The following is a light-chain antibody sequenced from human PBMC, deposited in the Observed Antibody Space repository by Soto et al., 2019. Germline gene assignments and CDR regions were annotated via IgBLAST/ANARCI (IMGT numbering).Light chain of an antibody. V-gene: IGLV2-14*01. J-gene: IGLJ1*01. Sequence: QSVLTQPASVSGSPGQSIAISCTGTSSDVGGYNYVSWHQQHPGNAPKVLISVVSNRPSGVSNRFSGSKSGNTASLTISGLQAEDEADYYCSSYTSSSTYVFGTGTKSPS. CDR1: SSDVGGYNY. CDR3: SSYTSSSTYV. CDR2: VVS.